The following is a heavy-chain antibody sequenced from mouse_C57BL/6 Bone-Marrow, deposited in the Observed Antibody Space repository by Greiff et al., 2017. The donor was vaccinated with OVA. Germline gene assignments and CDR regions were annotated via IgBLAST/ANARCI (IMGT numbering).Heavy chain of an antibody. CDR2: ISSGGDYI. J-gene: IGHJ4*01. V-gene: IGHV5-9-1*02. CDR3: TRLLDAMDY. D-gene: IGHD2-1*01. CDR1: GFTFSSYA. Sequence: EVKLVESGEGLVKPGGSLKLSCAASGFTFSSYAMSWVRQTPEKRLEWVAYISSGGDYIYYADAVKGRFTISRDNARNTLYLQMSSLRSEDTAMYYCTRLLDAMDYWGQGTSVTVSS.